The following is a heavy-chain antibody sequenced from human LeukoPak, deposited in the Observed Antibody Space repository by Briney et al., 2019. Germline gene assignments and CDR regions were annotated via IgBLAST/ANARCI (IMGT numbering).Heavy chain of an antibody. CDR3: ARDPTGIVGATGELDY. CDR1: GFTFSDYY. J-gene: IGHJ4*02. CDR2: ISSSGSTI. V-gene: IGHV3-11*01. Sequence: GGSLRPSCAASGFTFSDYYMSWIRQAPGKGLEWVSYISSSGSTIYYADSVKGRFTISRDNAKNSLYLQMNSLRAEDTAVYYCARDPTGIVGATGELDYWGQGTLVTVSS. D-gene: IGHD1-26*01.